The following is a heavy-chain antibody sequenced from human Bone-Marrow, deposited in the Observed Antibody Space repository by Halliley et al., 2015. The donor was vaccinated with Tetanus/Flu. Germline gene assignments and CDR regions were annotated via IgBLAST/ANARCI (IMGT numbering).Heavy chain of an antibody. CDR2: IYYSGST. J-gene: IGHJ4*02. CDR1: GGSVSSGSYY. V-gene: IGHV4-39*01. D-gene: IGHD3-3*01. CDR3: ARLSRGARFLEWLPFDH. Sequence: TLSLTCTVSGGSVSSGSYYWSWIRQPPGKGLEWIGTIYYSGSTFYNPSLESRVTISVDTSKNQFSLKLNSVTAADTAVYYCARLSRGARFLEWLPFDHWGQGALVTVSS.